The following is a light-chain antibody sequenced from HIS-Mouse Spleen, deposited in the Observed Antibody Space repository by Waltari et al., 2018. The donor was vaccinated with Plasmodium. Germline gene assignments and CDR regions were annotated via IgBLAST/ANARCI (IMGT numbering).Light chain of an antibody. CDR1: ALPKQY. J-gene: IGLJ3*02. Sequence: SYELTQPPSVSVSPGQTARITCSGDALPKQYASSYQQKPGQAPVLVIYKDSERPSGIPERFSGSSSGTTVTLTISGVQAEDEADYYCQSADSSGTPNWVFGGGTKLTVL. CDR2: KDS. CDR3: QSADSSGTPNWV. V-gene: IGLV3-25*03.